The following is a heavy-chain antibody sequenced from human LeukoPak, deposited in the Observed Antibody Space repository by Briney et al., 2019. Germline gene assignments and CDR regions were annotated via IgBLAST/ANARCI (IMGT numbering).Heavy chain of an antibody. D-gene: IGHD6-19*01. CDR1: GFTFSTYG. V-gene: IGHV3-30*18. Sequence: GGSLRLSCAASGFTFSTYGMHWVRQAPGKGLEWVAVISYDGNNQYYADSVKGRLTISRDNSKNTLYLQMNSLRAEDTAVYYCGKEKDSGFVDYWGQGTLVTVSS. CDR3: GKEKDSGFVDY. CDR2: ISYDGNNQ. J-gene: IGHJ4*02.